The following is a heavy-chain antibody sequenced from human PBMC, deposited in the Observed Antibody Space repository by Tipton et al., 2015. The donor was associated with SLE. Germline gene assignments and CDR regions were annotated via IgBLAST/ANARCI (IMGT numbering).Heavy chain of an antibody. CDR2: IYTSGST. J-gene: IGHJ4*02. D-gene: IGHD6-19*01. Sequence: TLSLTCTVSGGSISSGSYYWSWIRQPAGKGLEWIGRIYTSGSTNYNPSLKSRVTISVDTSKNQFSLKLSSETAADTAVYYCARGSSGWYQEDYWGQGTLATVSS. CDR3: ARGSSGWYQEDY. V-gene: IGHV4-61*02. CDR1: GGSISSGSYY.